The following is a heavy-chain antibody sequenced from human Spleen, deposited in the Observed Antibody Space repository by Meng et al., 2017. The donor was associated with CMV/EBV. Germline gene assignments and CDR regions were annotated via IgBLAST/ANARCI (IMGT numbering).Heavy chain of an antibody. CDR1: GSTFTGYY. J-gene: IGHJ1*01. CDR2: INLNSGGT. Sequence: KTAGSTFTGYYMHWVRQAPGQGLEWVGWINLNSGGTNYAQKFQARVTMTRDTSISTAYMDLSRLRADDTAVYYCARGEIAARPSHFHHWGQGTLVTVSS. D-gene: IGHD6-6*01. CDR3: ARGEIAARPSHFHH. V-gene: IGHV1-2*02.